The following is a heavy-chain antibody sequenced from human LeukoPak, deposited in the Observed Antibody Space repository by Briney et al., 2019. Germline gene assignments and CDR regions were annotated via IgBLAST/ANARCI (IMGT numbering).Heavy chain of an antibody. CDR3: ARVREMATIALFFGHFDY. D-gene: IGHD5-24*01. Sequence: PGGSLRLSCAASGFTFSSYEMNWVRQAPGKGLEWVSYISSTGSTIYYSDSVKGRFTISRDNAKNSLYLQMNSLRAEDTAVYYCARVREMATIALFFGHFDYWGQGTLVTVSS. CDR1: GFTFSSYE. CDR2: ISSTGSTI. V-gene: IGHV3-48*03. J-gene: IGHJ4*02.